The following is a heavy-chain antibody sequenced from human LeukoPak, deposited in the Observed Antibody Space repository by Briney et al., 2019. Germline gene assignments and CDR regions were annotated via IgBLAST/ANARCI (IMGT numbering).Heavy chain of an antibody. J-gene: IGHJ3*02. V-gene: IGHV3-7*01. CDR2: IKADGSDK. Sequence: PGGSLRLSCAASGFSFSSHWMSWVRQAPGKGLEWMANIKADGSDKYYGNSMKGRLTISRDNSKNSLYLEMNSLRAEDTAVYYCARDPGGSNRGAFDMWGQGTMVTVSS. CDR1: GFSFSSHW. D-gene: IGHD3-10*01. CDR3: ARDPGGSNRGAFDM.